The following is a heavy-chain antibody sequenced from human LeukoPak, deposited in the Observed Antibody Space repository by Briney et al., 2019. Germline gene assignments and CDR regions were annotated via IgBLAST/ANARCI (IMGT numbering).Heavy chain of an antibody. D-gene: IGHD3-10*01. V-gene: IGHV4-4*07. J-gene: IGHJ6*02. CDR1: GGSISSYY. CDR2: IYTIGST. Sequence: SETLSLTCTVSGGSISSYYWSWIRQPAGKGLEWIERIYTIGSTNYNPSLKSRVTMSVDTSKNQFPLKLSSVTAADTAVYYCARDRDYGSGSSYYYGMDVWGQGTTVTVSS. CDR3: ARDRDYGSGSSYYYGMDV.